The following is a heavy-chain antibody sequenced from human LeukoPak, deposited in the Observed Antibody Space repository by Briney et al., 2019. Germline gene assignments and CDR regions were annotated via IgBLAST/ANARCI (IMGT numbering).Heavy chain of an antibody. D-gene: IGHD2-15*01. CDR1: GYTFTSYY. CDR2: INPSGGNT. V-gene: IGHV1-46*01. J-gene: IGHJ4*02. CDR3: AREEDGGYFDY. Sequence: ASVKVSCKASGYTFTSYYIHWVRQAPGQVLEWMGIINPSGGNTNYARKFQGRVTMTRDTSTSTVYMELSSLRSEDTAMYYCAREEDGGYFDYWGQGTVVTVSS.